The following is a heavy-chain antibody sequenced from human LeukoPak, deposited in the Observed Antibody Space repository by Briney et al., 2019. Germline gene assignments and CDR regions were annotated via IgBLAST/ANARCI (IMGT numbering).Heavy chain of an antibody. CDR1: GGSISNSY. D-gene: IGHD5-24*01. V-gene: IGHV4-59*08. J-gene: IGHJ4*02. Sequence: SETLSLTCTVSGGSISNSYWNWIRQPPGKGLEWIGYIYYSGSTKYNPSLKSRVTVSVDTSKNQFSLKLSSVTAADTAVYYCARGARAGYNLEPFDYWGQGTLVTVSS. CDR3: ARGARAGYNLEPFDY. CDR2: IYYSGST.